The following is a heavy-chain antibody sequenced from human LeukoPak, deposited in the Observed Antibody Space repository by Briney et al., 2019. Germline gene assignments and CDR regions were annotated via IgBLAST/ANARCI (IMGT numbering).Heavy chain of an antibody. CDR3: ARDLEYYYGSGSSSALGY. D-gene: IGHD3-10*01. CDR2: ISSSSSYI. CDR1: GFTFSSYS. V-gene: IGHV3-21*01. Sequence: GSLRLSCAASGFTFSSYSMNWVRQAPGKGLEWVSSISSSSSYIYYADSVEGRFTISRDNAKNSLYLQMNSLRAEDTAVYYCARDLEYYYGSGSSSALGYWGQGTLVTVSS. J-gene: IGHJ4*02.